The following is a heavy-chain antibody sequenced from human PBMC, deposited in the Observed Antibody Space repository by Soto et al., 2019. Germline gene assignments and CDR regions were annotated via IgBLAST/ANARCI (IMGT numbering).Heavy chain of an antibody. J-gene: IGHJ4*02. CDR3: ATNTVTKVDDY. D-gene: IGHD4-17*01. CDR2: IKQDGSEK. V-gene: IGHV3-7*03. CDR1: GFTFSNFW. Sequence: PGGSLRLSCEASGFTFSNFWMSWVRQAPGKGLEWVANIKQDGSEKKYLDSVKGRFIISRDNAKNSLSLQMNSLRAEDTAVYYCATNTVTKVDDYWGQGARVTVSS.